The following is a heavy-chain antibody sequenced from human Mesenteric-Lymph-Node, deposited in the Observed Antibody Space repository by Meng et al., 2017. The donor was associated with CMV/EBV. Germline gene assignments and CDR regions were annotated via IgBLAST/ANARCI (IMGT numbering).Heavy chain of an antibody. CDR3: TTNGFEY. J-gene: IGHJ4*02. CDR2: IKEDGSEK. Sequence: GGSLRLSCAASGFTSGFTFSRYWMSWVRQAPGKGLEWVATIKEDGSEKYYVDSVRGRFTISRDNAKNSLFLQMNSLRAEDTAVYFCTTNGFEYWGQGTLVTVSS. CDR1: GFTFSRYW. D-gene: IGHD1-1*01. V-gene: IGHV3-7*01.